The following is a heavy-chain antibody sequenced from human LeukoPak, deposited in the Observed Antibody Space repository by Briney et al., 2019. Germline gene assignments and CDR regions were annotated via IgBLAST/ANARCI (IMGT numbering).Heavy chain of an antibody. CDR1: VFTFSSYA. CDR2: ISGSGGST. D-gene: IGHD3-10*01. Sequence: GGSLRLSCARSVFTFSSYAMSWVRQAPGKGLEWVSAISGSGGSTYYADSVKGRFTISRDNSKNTLYLQMNSLRAEDTAVYYCAKGVYGSGSYYPHFDYWGQGTLVTVSS. V-gene: IGHV3-23*01. CDR3: AKGVYGSGSYYPHFDY. J-gene: IGHJ4*02.